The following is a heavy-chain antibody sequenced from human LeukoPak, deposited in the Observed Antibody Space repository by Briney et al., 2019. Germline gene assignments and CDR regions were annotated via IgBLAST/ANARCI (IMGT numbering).Heavy chain of an antibody. CDR3: ARRVLLGRWFDP. V-gene: IGHV1-8*01. CDR2: MNPISGNT. D-gene: IGHD3-10*01. Sequence: ASVKVSCKASGYTFTSYDINWVRQATGQGLEWMGWMNPISGNTGYAQKFQGRVTMTRNTSISTAYMELSSLRSEDTAVYYCARRVLLGRWFDPWGQGTLVTVSS. J-gene: IGHJ5*02. CDR1: GYTFTSYD.